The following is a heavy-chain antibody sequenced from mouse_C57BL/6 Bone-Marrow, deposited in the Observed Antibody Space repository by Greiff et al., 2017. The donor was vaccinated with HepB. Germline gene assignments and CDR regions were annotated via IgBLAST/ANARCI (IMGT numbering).Heavy chain of an antibody. CDR1: GYTFTSYW. D-gene: IGHD4-1*01. V-gene: IGHV1-64*01. Sequence: QVHVKQPGAELVKPGASVKLSCKASGYTFTSYWMHWVKQRPGQGLEWIGMIHPNSGSTNYNEKFKSKATLTVDKSSSTAYMQLSSLTSEDSAVYYCARSGTGTRYFDVWGTGTTVTVSS. CDR3: ARSGTGTRYFDV. CDR2: IHPNSGST. J-gene: IGHJ1*03.